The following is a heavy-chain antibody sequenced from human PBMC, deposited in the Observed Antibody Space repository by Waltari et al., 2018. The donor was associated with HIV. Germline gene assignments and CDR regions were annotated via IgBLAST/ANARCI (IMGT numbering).Heavy chain of an antibody. V-gene: IGHV4-34*01. CDR3: ASSNSYCSGGSCFQGPFDY. CDR2: IKHSGSS. J-gene: IGHJ4*02. CDR1: GGSFSGYY. D-gene: IGHD2-15*01. Sequence: QVQLQQWGAGLLKPSETLSLTCAVYGGSFSGYYWSWIRQPPGKGLEWIGEIKHSGSSNYKPSLKSRVTISLDTSKNQFSLKLSSVTAADTAVYYCASSNSYCSGGSCFQGPFDYWGQGTLVTVSS.